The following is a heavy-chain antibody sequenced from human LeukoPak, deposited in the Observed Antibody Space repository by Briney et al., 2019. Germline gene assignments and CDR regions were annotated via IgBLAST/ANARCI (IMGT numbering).Heavy chain of an antibody. D-gene: IGHD6-13*01. V-gene: IGHV3-30*01. CDR1: GFTFSSYA. CDR2: ISYDGSNK. Sequence: GRSLRLSCAASGFTFSSYAMHWVRQAPGKGLEWVAVISYDGSNKYYADSVKGRFTISRDNSKNTLYLQMNSLRAEDTAVYYCARDQYGIAAAGTYFDYWRQGTLVTDPS. J-gene: IGHJ4*02. CDR3: ARDQYGIAAAGTYFDY.